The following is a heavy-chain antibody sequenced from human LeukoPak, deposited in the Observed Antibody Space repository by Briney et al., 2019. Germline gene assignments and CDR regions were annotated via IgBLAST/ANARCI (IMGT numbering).Heavy chain of an antibody. J-gene: IGHJ6*02. V-gene: IGHV1-2*02. CDR2: INPNSGGT. Sequence: GASVKVSCKASGYTFTDYYVHWVRQGPGQGLEWMGWINPNSGGTKYAQKFQGRVTMTRDTSISTAYMEMSRLTSDDTAVYYCAREILAAAGRGYHYDMDVWGQGTTVTVSS. CDR3: AREILAAAGRGYHYDMDV. CDR1: GYTFTDYY. D-gene: IGHD6-13*01.